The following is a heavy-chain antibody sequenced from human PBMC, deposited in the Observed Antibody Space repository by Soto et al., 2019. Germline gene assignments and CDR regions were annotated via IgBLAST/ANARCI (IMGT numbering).Heavy chain of an antibody. CDR2: IYYSGST. CDR1: GGSINNHY. CDR3: ARSSAAAWYEDYYGMDV. J-gene: IGHJ6*02. Sequence: SETLSLTCTVSGGSINNHYWSWIRQPPGKGLEWLGYIYYSGSTNYNPSLKSRVTISVDTSKNQFSLKLSSVTAADTAVYYCARSSAAAWYEDYYGMDVWGQGTTVTVSS. V-gene: IGHV4-59*11. D-gene: IGHD6-13*01.